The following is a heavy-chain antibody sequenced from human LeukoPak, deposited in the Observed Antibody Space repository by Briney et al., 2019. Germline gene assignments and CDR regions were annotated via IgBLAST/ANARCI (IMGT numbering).Heavy chain of an antibody. CDR3: AKGPWQQPSWFVP. CDR1: GFTFSNHG. V-gene: IGHV3-30*18. D-gene: IGHD6-13*01. CDR2: ISYDGRNK. Sequence: GRSLRLSCAASGFTFSNHGMHWVRQAPGKGLEWVAVISYDGRNKYFADSVKGRFNISRDNSKNTLYLQMNSLRAEDTAVYYCAKGPWQQPSWFVPWGQGTLVTVSS. J-gene: IGHJ5*02.